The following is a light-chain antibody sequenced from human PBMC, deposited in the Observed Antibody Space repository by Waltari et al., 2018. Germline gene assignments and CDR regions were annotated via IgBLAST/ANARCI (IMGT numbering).Light chain of an antibody. CDR3: QQYYSTLWT. CDR2: WSS. CDR1: QSVLYSSNNKNY. Sequence: DIVMTQSPDSLAVSLGGRATINCKSSQSVLYSSNNKNYLAWYQQKPGQPPKLLIYWSSTRESGVPDRFSGSGSGTDFTLTSSSLQAEDVAVYYCQQYYSTLWTFGQGTKVEIK. V-gene: IGKV4-1*01. J-gene: IGKJ1*01.